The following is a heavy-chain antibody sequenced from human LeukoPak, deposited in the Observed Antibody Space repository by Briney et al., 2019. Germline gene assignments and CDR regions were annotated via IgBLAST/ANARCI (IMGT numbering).Heavy chain of an antibody. V-gene: IGHV3-30*03. CDR3: ARDTYYYDSSGYYDA. CDR1: GFTFSSYG. D-gene: IGHD3-22*01. Sequence: PGGSLRLSCAASGFTFSSYGMHWVRQAPGKGLEWVAAISYDGSNKYYADSVKGRFTISRDNSKNTLYLQMNSLRAEDTAVYYCARDTYYYDSSGYYDAWGQGTLVTVSS. J-gene: IGHJ5*02. CDR2: ISYDGSNK.